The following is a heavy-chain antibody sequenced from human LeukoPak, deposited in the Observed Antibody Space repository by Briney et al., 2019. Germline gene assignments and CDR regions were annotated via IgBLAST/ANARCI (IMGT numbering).Heavy chain of an antibody. J-gene: IGHJ6*02. Sequence: ASVKVSCKASGYTFTGYYMHWVRQAPGQGLEWMGWINPNSGGTNYAQKFQGRVTMTRDTSISTAYMELSSLRSEDTAVYYCAWLGSNTCDSSGQGYYGMDVWGQGTTVTVSS. CDR1: GYTFTGYY. CDR3: AWLGSNTCDSSGQGYYGMDV. V-gene: IGHV1-2*02. D-gene: IGHD3-22*01. CDR2: INPNSGGT.